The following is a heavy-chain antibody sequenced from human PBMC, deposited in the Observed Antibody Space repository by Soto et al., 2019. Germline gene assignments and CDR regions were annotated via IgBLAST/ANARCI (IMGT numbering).Heavy chain of an antibody. V-gene: IGHV3-74*01. J-gene: IGHJ4*02. CDR1: GLTFSSYW. Sequence: EVQLVESGGGLVQPGGSLRLSCAASGLTFSSYWMHWVRQAPGKGLVWVSRINSDGSSTSYADSVKGRFTISRDNAKNTLYLQMNSLRAEDTAVYYCARDSGRIVGAARHDYWGQGTLVTVSS. CDR3: ARDSGRIVGAARHDY. D-gene: IGHD1-26*01. CDR2: INSDGSST.